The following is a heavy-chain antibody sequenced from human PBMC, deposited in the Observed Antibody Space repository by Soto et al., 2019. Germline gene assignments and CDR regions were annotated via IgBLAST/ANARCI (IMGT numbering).Heavy chain of an antibody. CDR2: IYYSGSP. CDR3: AGGREVSNGWYCEL. V-gene: IGHV4-59*07. CDR1: GGTNSSNY. Sequence: KPADTRSLTCTVSGGTNSSNYLSRIRQPPGKGLEWIGYIYYSGSPNYIPSLESRVTISEDTSKNQFSLKLSSVTAADTAIYYCAGGREVSNGWYCELWGRGTMVIVSS. J-gene: IGHJ2*01.